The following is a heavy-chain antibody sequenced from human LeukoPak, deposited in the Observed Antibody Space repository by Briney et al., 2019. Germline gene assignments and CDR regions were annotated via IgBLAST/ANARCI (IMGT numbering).Heavy chain of an antibody. V-gene: IGHV3-23*01. Sequence: RGSLRLSCAASRFSFSTYPMGWVRQAPGKGLEWVSGISASGDVTFHADPVKGRFTISRDNSKNTLYLQMTSLRAEDTAEYYCAKSLFTSATGTGRAFHIWGQGTMVTVSP. J-gene: IGHJ3*02. D-gene: IGHD1-1*01. CDR3: AKSLFTSATGTGRAFHI. CDR2: ISASGDVT. CDR1: RFSFSTYP.